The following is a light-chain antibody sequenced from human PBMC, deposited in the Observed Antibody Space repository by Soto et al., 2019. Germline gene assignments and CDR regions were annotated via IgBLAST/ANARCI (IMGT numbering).Light chain of an antibody. CDR1: QSVSSIY. CDR2: GVS. Sequence: EIVLTQSPGTLSLSPGERATLSCRASQSVSSIYLAWYQQKPGQAPRLLIYGVSSRAPGIPERFSGSGSGTEFTLTISRLEHEDFEVYYCQHYGNSRWTLGQGTKVDIK. V-gene: IGKV3-20*01. CDR3: QHYGNSRWT. J-gene: IGKJ1*01.